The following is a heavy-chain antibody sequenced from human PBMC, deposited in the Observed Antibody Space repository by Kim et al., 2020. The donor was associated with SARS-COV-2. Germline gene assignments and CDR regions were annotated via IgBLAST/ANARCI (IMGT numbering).Heavy chain of an antibody. J-gene: IGHJ4*02. CDR3: ARARPPDCNSSSWYYFDY. CDR1: GGSFSGYY. Sequence: SETLSLTCAVYGGSFSGYYWSWIRQPPGKGLEWIGEINHSGSTNYNPSLKSRVTISVDTSKNQFSLKLSSVTAADTAVYYCARARPPDCNSSSWYYFDYWGQGTLVTVSS. V-gene: IGHV4-34*01. CDR2: INHSGST. D-gene: IGHD6-13*01.